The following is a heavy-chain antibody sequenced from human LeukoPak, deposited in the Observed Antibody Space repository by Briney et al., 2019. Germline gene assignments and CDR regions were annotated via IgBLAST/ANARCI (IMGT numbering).Heavy chain of an antibody. V-gene: IGHV1-46*01. J-gene: IGHJ6*03. CDR2: INPSGGST. Sequence: ASVKVSCKASGYTFTSYYMHWVRQAPGQGLEWMGIINPSGGSTGYAQKFQGRVTMTRDMSTSTVYMELSSLRSEDTAVYYCARGAAATMEDDYYYYMDVWGKGTTVTVSS. CDR3: ARGAAATMEDDYYYYMDV. D-gene: IGHD5-24*01. CDR1: GYTFTSYY.